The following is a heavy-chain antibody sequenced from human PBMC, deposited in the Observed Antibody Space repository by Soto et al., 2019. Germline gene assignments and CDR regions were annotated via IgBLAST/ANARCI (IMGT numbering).Heavy chain of an antibody. J-gene: IGHJ6*02. V-gene: IGHV1-46*03. CDR1: GYTFTSYY. CDR2: INPSGGST. Sequence: ASVKVSCKASGYTFTSYYMHWVRQAPGQGLEWMGIINPSGGSTSYAQKFQGRVTMTRDTSTSTVYMELSSLRSEDTAVYYCARNGPDGSSSWYPPSWYYGMDVWGQGTTVTVSS. D-gene: IGHD6-13*01. CDR3: ARNGPDGSSSWYPPSWYYGMDV.